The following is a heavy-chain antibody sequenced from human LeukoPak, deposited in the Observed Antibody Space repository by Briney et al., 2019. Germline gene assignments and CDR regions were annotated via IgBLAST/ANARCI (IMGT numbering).Heavy chain of an antibody. J-gene: IGHJ4*02. CDR3: AAPSSYYYGSGSYHDY. CDR1: GFTFSSYG. D-gene: IGHD3-10*01. CDR2: ISGSGGST. V-gene: IGHV3-23*01. Sequence: GGSLRLSCAASGFTFSSYGMSWVRQAPGKGLEWVSAISGSGGSTYYADSVRGRFTISRDNSKNTLYLQMNSLRAEDTAVYYCAAPSSYYYGSGSYHDYWGQGTLVTVSS.